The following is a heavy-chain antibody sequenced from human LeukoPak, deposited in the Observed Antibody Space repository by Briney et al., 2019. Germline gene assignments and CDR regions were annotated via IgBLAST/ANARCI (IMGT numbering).Heavy chain of an antibody. V-gene: IGHV3-43D*03. Sequence: PGGSLTLSCAASGFTFDDYAMHWVRQAPGKGLEWVSLISWDGGSTYYADSVNGRFTISRDNSKNSLSLQMNSLRAEDTALYYCGRQNMIVEYFDYWGQGTLVTVSS. CDR1: GFTFDDYA. J-gene: IGHJ4*02. CDR2: ISWDGGST. D-gene: IGHD3-22*01. CDR3: GRQNMIVEYFDY.